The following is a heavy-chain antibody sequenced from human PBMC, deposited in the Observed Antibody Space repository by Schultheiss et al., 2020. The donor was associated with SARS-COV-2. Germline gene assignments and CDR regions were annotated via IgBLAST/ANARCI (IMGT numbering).Heavy chain of an antibody. V-gene: IGHV3-30*07. CDR1: GFTFSSYA. J-gene: IGHJ4*02. Sequence: GGSLRLSCAASGFTFSSYAMHWVRQAPGKGVEWVAVIWYDGSNKYYADSVKGRFTISRDNSKNTLYLQMNSLRAEDTAVYYCAREKKDSGSVDYWGQGTLVTVSS. D-gene: IGHD6-19*01. CDR3: AREKKDSGSVDY. CDR2: IWYDGSNK.